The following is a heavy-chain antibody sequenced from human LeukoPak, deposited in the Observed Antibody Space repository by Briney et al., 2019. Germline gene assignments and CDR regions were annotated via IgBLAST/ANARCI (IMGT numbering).Heavy chain of an antibody. CDR1: GFTFSSYA. D-gene: IGHD3-3*01. Sequence: GGSLRLSCAASGFTFSSYAMSWVRQAPGKGLEWVSAISGSGGSTYYADSVKGRFTISRDNSKNTLYLQMNSLRAEDTAVYYCARTVDYDFWSMYGMDVWGQGTTVTVSS. V-gene: IGHV3-23*01. J-gene: IGHJ6*02. CDR2: ISGSGGST. CDR3: ARTVDYDFWSMYGMDV.